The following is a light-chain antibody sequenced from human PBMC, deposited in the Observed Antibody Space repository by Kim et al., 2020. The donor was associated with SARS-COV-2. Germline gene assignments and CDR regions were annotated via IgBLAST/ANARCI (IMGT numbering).Light chain of an antibody. J-gene: IGLJ3*02. Sequence: SYELTQPPSVSVAPGKTARITCGGNNIGSKSVHWYQQQPGQAPVLVIYYDSHRPSGIPERFSGSNSGNTATLTISRVEAGDEADYYCQVWDSSSDNRVFGGGTQLTVL. V-gene: IGLV3-21*04. CDR1: NIGSKS. CDR3: QVWDSSSDNRV. CDR2: YDS.